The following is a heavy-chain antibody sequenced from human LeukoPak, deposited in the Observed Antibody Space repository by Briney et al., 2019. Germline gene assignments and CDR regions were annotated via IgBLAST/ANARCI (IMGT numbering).Heavy chain of an antibody. CDR2: IYSGGGT. Sequence: GGSLRLSCAASGFTVSSNYMSWVRQAPGKGLEWVSVIYSGGGTYYADSVKGRYTISRDNSKNTLFLQMNSLRAEDTAVYYCARELTTFYYDISGYYGHAFDIWGQGAMVTVSS. D-gene: IGHD3-22*01. V-gene: IGHV3-66*01. J-gene: IGHJ3*02. CDR1: GFTVSSNY. CDR3: ARELTTFYYDISGYYGHAFDI.